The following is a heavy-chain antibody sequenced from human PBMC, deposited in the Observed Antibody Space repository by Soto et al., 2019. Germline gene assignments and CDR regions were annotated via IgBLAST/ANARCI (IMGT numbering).Heavy chain of an antibody. D-gene: IGHD3-22*01. J-gene: IGHJ6*02. CDR1: GYTFTSYA. Sequence: QVQLVQSGAEVKKPGASVKVSCKSSGYTFTSYAVHWVRQAPGQRLEWMAWINAGNGNTKYSQKFQGRVTITRDTSPSTAYLELSSLRSEDTAVYFCAREFSLEVSSGYSDYYYYGIDVWGQGTTVTVSS. CDR3: AREFSLEVSSGYSDYYYYGIDV. V-gene: IGHV1-3*01. CDR2: INAGNGNT.